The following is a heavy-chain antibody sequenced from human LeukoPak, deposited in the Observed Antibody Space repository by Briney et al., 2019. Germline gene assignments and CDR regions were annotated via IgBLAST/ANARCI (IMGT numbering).Heavy chain of an antibody. Sequence: SETLSLTCSVSGASISSSSYYWVWIRQPPGEGLEWIGSIYYSGTTYFNPSLKSRVTISVDTSKNQFSLKLSSVTAADTAVYYCARQRQWPSGGFDPWGQGTLVTVSS. V-gene: IGHV4-39*01. CDR1: GASISSSSYY. CDR2: IYYSGTT. J-gene: IGHJ5*02. D-gene: IGHD6-19*01. CDR3: ARQRQWPSGGFDP.